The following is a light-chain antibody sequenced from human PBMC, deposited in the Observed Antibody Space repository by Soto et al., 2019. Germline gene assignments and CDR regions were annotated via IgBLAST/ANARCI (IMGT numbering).Light chain of an antibody. V-gene: IGLV2-8*01. Sequence: QSALTQPPSASGSPGQSVTISCTGTSSDVGGYNYVSWFQQHPGKAPKLIIHEVNQRPSGVPDRFSGSKSGNTASLTVSGLQAEDEGTYYCGTWDSDLSAEVFGGGTKLTVL. CDR3: GTWDSDLSAEV. CDR1: SSDVGGYNY. J-gene: IGLJ3*02. CDR2: EVN.